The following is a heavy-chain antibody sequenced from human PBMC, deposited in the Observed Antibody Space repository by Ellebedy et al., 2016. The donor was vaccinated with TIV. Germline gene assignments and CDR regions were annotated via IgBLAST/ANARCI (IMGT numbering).Heavy chain of an antibody. V-gene: IGHV4-39*01. CDR1: GGSISSSSYY. CDR2: IYYSGST. CDR3: ARRRYSSGWYNWFDP. Sequence: MPSETLSLTCTVSGGSISSSSYYWGWIRQPPGKGLEWIGSIYYSGSTYYHPSLKSRVTISVDPSKNQFSLKLSSVTAADTAVYYCARRRYSSGWYNWFDPWGQGTLVTVSS. D-gene: IGHD6-19*01. J-gene: IGHJ5*02.